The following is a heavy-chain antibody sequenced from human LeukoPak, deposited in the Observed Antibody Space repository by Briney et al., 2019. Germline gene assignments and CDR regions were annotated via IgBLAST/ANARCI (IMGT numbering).Heavy chain of an antibody. V-gene: IGHV3-33*01. CDR2: ICYYGSDK. D-gene: IGHD6-19*01. CDR3: ARSSGWQPDLDQ. CDR1: GFTLLRYG. J-gene: IGHJ4*02. Sequence: GGALRLSCVASGFTLLRYGMHGVRQARSKGLEGVAVICYYGSDKYYADSLKGRFTISRDNSKTALYLQMNSVRAGETAVYYCARSSGWQPDLDQWGQGTLVTVSS.